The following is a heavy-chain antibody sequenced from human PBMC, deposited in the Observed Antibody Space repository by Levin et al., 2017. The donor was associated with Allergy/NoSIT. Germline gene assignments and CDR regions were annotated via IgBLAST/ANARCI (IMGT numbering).Heavy chain of an antibody. J-gene: IGHJ1*01. CDR3: ANGDSSGYYYGYYFQH. CDR1: GFTFSSYA. V-gene: IGHV3-30-3*01. CDR2: ISYDGSNQ. D-gene: IGHD3-22*01. Sequence: GGSLRLSCAASGFTFSSYAMHWVRQAPGKGLEWVAVISYDGSNQYYADSVKGRFTISRDNSKNTLYLQMNSLSAEDTAVYYCANGDSSGYYYGYYFQHWGQGTLVIVSS.